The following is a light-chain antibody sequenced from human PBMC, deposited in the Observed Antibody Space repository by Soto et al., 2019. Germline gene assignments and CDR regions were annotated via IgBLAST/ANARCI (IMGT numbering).Light chain of an antibody. CDR3: CSYGGRRTYV. J-gene: IGLJ1*01. CDR1: ISDVGSYNL. CDR2: EDN. Sequence: QSALTQPASVSRSPGQSITIACTGTISDVGSYNLVSWYQQHPNKAPKLLIYEDNKRPSGVSNRFSGSKSANTASLTISGLQPEDEAEYFCCSYGGRRTYVFGPGTKLTVL. V-gene: IGLV2-23*01.